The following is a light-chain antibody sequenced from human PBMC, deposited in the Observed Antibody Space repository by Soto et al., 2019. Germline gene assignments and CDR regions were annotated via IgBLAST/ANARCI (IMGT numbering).Light chain of an antibody. Sequence: DIQMTQSPSSLSASVGDRVTITCQASQDISNYLNWYQQKPGKAPKLLIYDASNLETGVPSRFSGSGSVTDFTFTISSLQPEDIATYYFQQYDNLPPFTFGQGTRLEIK. CDR2: DAS. CDR3: QQYDNLPPFT. J-gene: IGKJ5*01. CDR1: QDISNY. V-gene: IGKV1-33*01.